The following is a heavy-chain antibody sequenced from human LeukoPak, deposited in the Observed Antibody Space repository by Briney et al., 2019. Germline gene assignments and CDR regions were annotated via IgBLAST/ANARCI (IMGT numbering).Heavy chain of an antibody. CDR2: IIPIFGTA. CDR3: ARKWGRKPSAFDY. D-gene: IGHD1-26*01. Sequence: ASVKVSCKASGGTFSSYAISWVRQAPGQGLEWMGGIIPIFGTANYAQKFQGRVTMTRDTSTSTVYMELSSLRSEDTAVYYCARKWGRKPSAFDYWGQGTLVTVSS. J-gene: IGHJ4*02. V-gene: IGHV1-69*05. CDR1: GGTFSSYA.